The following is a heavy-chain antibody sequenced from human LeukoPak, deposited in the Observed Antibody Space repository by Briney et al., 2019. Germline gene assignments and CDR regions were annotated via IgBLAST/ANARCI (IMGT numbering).Heavy chain of an antibody. V-gene: IGHV3-74*01. D-gene: IGHD6-19*01. Sequence: GGSLRLSCAASGFSLSSYWMFWVRQAPGKGLMWVSRIKGDDSVINYADSVKGRFTISRDNAKNTLYLQMNSLRAEDTAVYYCAREEDSSGWYGRDNWFDPWGQGTLVTVSS. CDR1: GFSLSSYW. CDR3: AREEDSSGWYGRDNWFDP. CDR2: IKGDDSVI. J-gene: IGHJ5*02.